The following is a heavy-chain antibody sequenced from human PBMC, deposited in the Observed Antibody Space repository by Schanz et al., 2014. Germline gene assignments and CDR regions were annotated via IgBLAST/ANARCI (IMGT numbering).Heavy chain of an antibody. V-gene: IGHV3-33*08. CDR2: INSDGTKR. CDR1: GFTLSSYG. Sequence: QVRLVESGGGVVQPGRSLRLSCAASGFTLSSYGMHWVRQAPGKGLEWVAFINSDGTKRFYADSVKSRFTISRDNSRNTLYLQMNGLRVEDTAVYYCVRERTNYGGNSYFFEHWGQGTLVAVSS. D-gene: IGHD2-21*02. CDR3: VRERTNYGGNSYFFEH. J-gene: IGHJ4*02.